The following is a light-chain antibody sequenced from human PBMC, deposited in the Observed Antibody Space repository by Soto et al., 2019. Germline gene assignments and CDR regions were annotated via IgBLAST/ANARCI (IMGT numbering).Light chain of an antibody. V-gene: IGLV3-1*01. CDR2: QDS. CDR3: QAWDSSTAV. Sequence: SYELTQPPSVSVSPGQTASITCSGDKLGDKYACWYQQKPGQSPVLVIYQDSKLPSGITERFSGSNSGNTATLTISGTHAMDEADYYCQAWDSSTAVFGGGTKLTVL. CDR1: KLGDKY. J-gene: IGLJ2*01.